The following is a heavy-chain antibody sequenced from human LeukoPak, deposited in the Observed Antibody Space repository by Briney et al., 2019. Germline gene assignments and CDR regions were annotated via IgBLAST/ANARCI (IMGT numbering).Heavy chain of an antibody. CDR2: ISFDRSNI. Sequence: PGRTLRLSCAASGFTFSTYAMHWVRQAPGKGLEWVAVISFDRSNIYYADSVKGRFTVSRDNSKNTLYLQMNSLRAEDTAVYYCARELEPDTVTTGPWGQGTLVTVSS. J-gene: IGHJ5*02. CDR1: GFTFSTYA. CDR3: ARELEPDTVTTGP. D-gene: IGHD4-11*01. V-gene: IGHV3-30*04.